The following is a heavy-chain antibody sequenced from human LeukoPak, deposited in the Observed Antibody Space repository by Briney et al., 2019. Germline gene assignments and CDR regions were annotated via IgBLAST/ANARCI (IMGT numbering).Heavy chain of an antibody. CDR1: GGSISSSSYY. J-gene: IGHJ4*01. CDR3: HVGYDSSGYYPATDY. CDR2: IYYSGST. V-gene: IGHV4-39*01. Sequence: TSETLSLTCTVSGGSISSSSYYWGWIRQPPGKGLEWIGSIYYSGSTYYNPSLKSRVTISVDTSKNQFSLKLSSVTAADTAVYSCHVGYDSSGYYPATDYWGQGTLVTVSS. D-gene: IGHD3-22*01.